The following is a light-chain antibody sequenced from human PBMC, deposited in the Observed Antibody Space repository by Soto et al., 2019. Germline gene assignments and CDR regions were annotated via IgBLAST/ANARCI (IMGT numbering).Light chain of an antibody. J-gene: IGKJ1*01. CDR3: QQYKNWPSWT. Sequence: EIVMTQSPATLSVSPGERATLSCRASQSVSINLAWYQQKPGQAPRLLISGASTRATGIPARFSGSGSGTEFTLTISSLQSEDIAVYHCQQYKNWPSWTFGQGTKVEIK. V-gene: IGKV3-15*01. CDR1: QSVSIN. CDR2: GAS.